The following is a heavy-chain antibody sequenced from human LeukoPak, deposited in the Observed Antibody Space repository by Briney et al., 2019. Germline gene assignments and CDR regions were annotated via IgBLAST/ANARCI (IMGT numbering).Heavy chain of an antibody. D-gene: IGHD3-3*01. J-gene: IGHJ3*02. CDR1: GASISSYY. CDR3: ARAPIDYDFWSGYLDI. V-gene: IGHV4-59*01. Sequence: PSETLSLTCTVSGASISSYYFSWIRQPPGRGLEWMGYIYYSGSTNYNPSLKSRVTISVDTSKNQFSLKLSSVTAADTAVYYCARAPIDYDFWSGYLDIWGQGTMVTVSS. CDR2: IYYSGST.